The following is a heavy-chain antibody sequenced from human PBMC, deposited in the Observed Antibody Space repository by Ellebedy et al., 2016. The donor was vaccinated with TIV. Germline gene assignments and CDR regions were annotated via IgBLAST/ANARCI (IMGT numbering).Heavy chain of an antibody. J-gene: IGHJ3*02. D-gene: IGHD3-10*01. CDR2: IYHSGST. CDR1: GGSISSSNW. Sequence: SETLSLXXAVSGGSISSSNWWSWVRQPPGKGLEWIGEIYHSGSTNYNPSLKSRVTISVDTSKNQFSLKLSSVTAADTAVYYCARDMAGNAFDIWGQGTMVTVSS. CDR3: ARDMAGNAFDI. V-gene: IGHV4-4*02.